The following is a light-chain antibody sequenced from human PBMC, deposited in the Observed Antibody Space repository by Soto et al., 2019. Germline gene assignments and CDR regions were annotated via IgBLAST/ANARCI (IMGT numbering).Light chain of an antibody. Sequence: QSALTQPPSASGSPGQSVTISCTGTSSDVGGYNFVSWYQQHPGKAPKLMIYEVNKRPSGVPNRFSGSKSGNTASLTVSGLQAEDEADYYCSSNVGNNNHYVFGTGTKVTVL. CDR3: SSNVGNNNHYV. CDR2: EVN. V-gene: IGLV2-8*01. J-gene: IGLJ1*01. CDR1: SSDVGGYNF.